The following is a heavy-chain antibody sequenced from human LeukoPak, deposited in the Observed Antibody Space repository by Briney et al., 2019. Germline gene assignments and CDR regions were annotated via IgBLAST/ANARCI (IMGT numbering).Heavy chain of an antibody. V-gene: IGHV3-23*01. D-gene: IGHD4-17*01. J-gene: IGHJ3*02. CDR3: ARAARTLHDYGDYLGAFDI. Sequence: GGSLRLSCAASGFTFSSYAMSWVRQAPGKGLEWVSAISGSGGSTYYADSVKGRFTISRDNSENTLYLQMNSLRAEDTAVYYCARAARTLHDYGDYLGAFDIWGQGTMVTVSS. CDR1: GFTFSSYA. CDR2: ISGSGGST.